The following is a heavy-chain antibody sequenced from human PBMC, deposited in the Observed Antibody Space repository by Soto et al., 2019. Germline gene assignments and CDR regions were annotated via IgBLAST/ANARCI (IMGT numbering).Heavy chain of an antibody. CDR2: IYHSGST. J-gene: IGHJ4*02. V-gene: IGHV4-30-2*01. D-gene: IGHD4-17*01. CDR1: GGSISSGGYS. Sequence: PSETLSLTCAVSGGSISSGGYSWSWIRQPPGKGLEWIGYIYHSGSTYYNPSLKSRVTISVDRSKNQFSLKLSSVTAADTAVYYCARDRSGEFDYWGQGTLVTVSS. CDR3: ARDRSGEFDY.